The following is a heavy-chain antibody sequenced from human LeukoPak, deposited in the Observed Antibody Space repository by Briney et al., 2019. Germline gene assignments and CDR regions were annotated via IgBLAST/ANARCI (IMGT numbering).Heavy chain of an antibody. V-gene: IGHV4-59*01. Sequence: KTSETPSHTRTVSGGSLSSYYLGWIRQPPGKGPGWIGYIYYSGTTNYNPSLKSRVTISVDTSKNQFSLKLSSVTAADTAVYYCARGVYIAAAQYGYWGQGTLVTVSS. CDR2: IYYSGTT. CDR1: GGSLSSYY. D-gene: IGHD6-13*01. CDR3: ARGVYIAAAQYGY. J-gene: IGHJ4*02.